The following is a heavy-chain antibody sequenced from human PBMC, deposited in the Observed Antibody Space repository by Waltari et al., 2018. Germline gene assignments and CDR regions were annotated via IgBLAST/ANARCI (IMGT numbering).Heavy chain of an antibody. CDR2: IWFDGSDK. D-gene: IGHD2-2*02. Sequence: QVNLVESGGGVVQPGGSLSLSCATPVFTFSNFGMHWVRQAPGKGLEWVALIWFDGSDKFYADSVRGRFTISRDNSARTLYLDMDSLRLDDTAMYYCAKDAFGNTYLDFWGQGTLVTVSS. CDR3: AKDAFGNTYLDF. V-gene: IGHV3-30*02. J-gene: IGHJ4*02. CDR1: VFTFSNFG.